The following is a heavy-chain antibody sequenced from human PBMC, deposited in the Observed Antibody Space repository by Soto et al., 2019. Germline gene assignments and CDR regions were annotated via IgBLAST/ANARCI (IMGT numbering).Heavy chain of an antibody. J-gene: IGHJ5*02. D-gene: IGHD2-2*01. CDR2: IGPSDTGI. V-gene: IGHV3-11*01. CDR3: ARDLRVFGVASQFDP. CDR1: GLSFRDFY. Sequence: QVHLVQSGGGLVKPGGSLRLSCEASGLSFRDFYMAWIRQAPGKGLEWVAFIGPSDTGIYYAESVKGRFTISRDNAKDSLFLQMKSPKGEDTSSYYCARDLRVFGVASQFDPWGQGTLVTVSS.